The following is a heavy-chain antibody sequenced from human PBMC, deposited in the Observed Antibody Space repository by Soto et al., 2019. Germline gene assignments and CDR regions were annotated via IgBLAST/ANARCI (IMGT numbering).Heavy chain of an antibody. Sequence: SCKASGYTFTNHGISWVRQAPGQGLEWVGWVSGYNDKTKSAQKFKGRVTMTTDTSTSTAYMELRSLRSDDTAVYYCARDFYPVAYFFDYWGQGTLVTVSS. CDR3: ARDFYPVAYFFDY. D-gene: IGHD2-21*01. CDR1: GYTFTNHG. V-gene: IGHV1-18*04. J-gene: IGHJ4*02. CDR2: VSGYNDKT.